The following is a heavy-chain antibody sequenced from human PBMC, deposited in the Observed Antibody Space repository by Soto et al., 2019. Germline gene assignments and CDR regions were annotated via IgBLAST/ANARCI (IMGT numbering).Heavy chain of an antibody. D-gene: IGHD2-2*02. CDR2: IYYSGST. CDR1: GGSISSYY. J-gene: IGHJ6*03. V-gene: IGHV4-59*01. CDR3: ARRIPHTSNYYYYMDV. Sequence: SETLSLTCTVSGGSISSYYWSWIRQPPGKGLEWIGYIYYSGSTNYNPSLKSRVTISVDTSKNQFSLKLSPVTAADTAVYYCARRIPHTSNYYYYMDVWGKGTTVTVSS.